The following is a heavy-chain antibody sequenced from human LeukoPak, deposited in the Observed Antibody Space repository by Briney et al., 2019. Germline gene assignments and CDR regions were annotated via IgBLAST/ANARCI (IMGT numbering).Heavy chain of an antibody. D-gene: IGHD2-21*01. J-gene: IGHJ5*02. Sequence: ASVTVSCTASGYTFTSYGISWVRQAPGQGLERMGWISAYNGNTNYAQKLQGRVTITTDTSKSTAYMELRSLRSDDTAVYYCARGPPGSVVADPWGQGTLVTVSS. CDR3: ARGPPGSVVADP. CDR2: ISAYNGNT. V-gene: IGHV1-18*01. CDR1: GYTFTSYG.